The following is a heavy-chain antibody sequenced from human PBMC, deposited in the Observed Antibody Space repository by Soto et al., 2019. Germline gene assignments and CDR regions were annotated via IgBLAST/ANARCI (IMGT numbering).Heavy chain of an antibody. CDR2: INHSGST. J-gene: IGHJ6*02. V-gene: IGHV4-34*01. D-gene: IGHD3-9*01. Sequence: PSETLSLTCAVYGGSFSGYYWSWIRQPPGKGLEWIGEINHSGSTNYNPSLKSRVTISVDTSKNQFSLKLSSVTAADTAVCYCARGRLMILAGNSYTGMNVGAKG. CDR1: GGSFSGYY. CDR3: ARGRLMILAGNSYTGMNV.